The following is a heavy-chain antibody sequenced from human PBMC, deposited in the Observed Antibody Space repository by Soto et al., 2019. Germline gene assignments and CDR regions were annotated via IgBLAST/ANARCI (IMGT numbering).Heavy chain of an antibody. CDR1: GFTFSSYW. D-gene: IGHD3-16*01. V-gene: IGHV3-7*04. Sequence: PGGSLRLSCAASGFTFSSYWMSWVRQAPGKGLEWVANIKQDGSEKYYVDSVKGRFTISRDNAKNSLYLQMNSLRAEDTAVYYCARDGYAYYYGMDVWGQGTTVTVSS. CDR3: ARDGYAYYYGMDV. J-gene: IGHJ6*02. CDR2: IKQDGSEK.